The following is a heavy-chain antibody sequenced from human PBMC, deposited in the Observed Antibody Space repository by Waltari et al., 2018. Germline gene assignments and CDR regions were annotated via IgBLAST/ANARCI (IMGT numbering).Heavy chain of an antibody. CDR3: ARSYNIDDYGDLSPPNN. D-gene: IGHD4-17*01. CDR2: IYYSGST. Sequence: VQLVESGGGLVQPGGSLRLSCAASGFTVSSNYMSWVRQAPGKGLEWIGYIYYSGSTNYNPSLKSRVTISVDTSKNQFSLKLSSVTAADTAVYYCARSYNIDDYGDLSPPNNWGQGTLVTVSS. CDR1: GFTVSSNY. J-gene: IGHJ4*02. V-gene: IGHV4-59*02.